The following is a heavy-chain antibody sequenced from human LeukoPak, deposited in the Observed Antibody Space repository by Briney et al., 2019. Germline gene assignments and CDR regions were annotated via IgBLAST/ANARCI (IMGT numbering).Heavy chain of an antibody. CDR3: ARARDIVATIVPRGGVDY. Sequence: KPSETLSLTCTVSGRSISSYYWNWIRQPPGKGLEWIGYIYYNGSTNYNPSLKSRVTISVDTSKNRFSLKLSSVTAADTALYYCARARDIVATIVPRGGVDYWGQGTLVTVSS. V-gene: IGHV4-59*01. CDR1: GRSISSYY. D-gene: IGHD5-12*01. J-gene: IGHJ4*02. CDR2: IYYNGST.